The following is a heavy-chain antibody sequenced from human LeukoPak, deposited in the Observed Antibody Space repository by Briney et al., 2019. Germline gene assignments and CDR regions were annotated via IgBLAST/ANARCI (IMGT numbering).Heavy chain of an antibody. CDR1: GFTFSSYG. CDR3: AKSRRSIVVVTAIDY. V-gene: IGHV3-30*18. CDR2: ISYDGSNK. Sequence: GRSLRLSCAASGFTFSSYGMHWVRQAPGKGLEWVAVISYDGSNKYYADSVKGRFTISRDNPKNTLYLQMNSLRAEDTAVYYCAKSRRSIVVVTAIDYWGQGTLVNVSS. D-gene: IGHD2-21*02. J-gene: IGHJ4*02.